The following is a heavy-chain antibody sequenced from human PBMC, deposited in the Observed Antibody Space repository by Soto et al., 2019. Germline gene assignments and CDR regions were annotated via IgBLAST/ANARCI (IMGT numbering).Heavy chain of an antibody. Sequence: EAQLVESGGDLVQPGGSLRLSCAASGFMFSDSWMNWVRQAPGKGLEWVANIKPDGSETAYVDSVKGRFTISRDNAKKYLALQMYSQGVDDTAVYYCASGIDPGGEGTLVTVSS. J-gene: IGHJ5*02. CDR3: ASGIDP. CDR2: IKPDGSET. V-gene: IGHV3-7*05. CDR1: GFMFSDSW.